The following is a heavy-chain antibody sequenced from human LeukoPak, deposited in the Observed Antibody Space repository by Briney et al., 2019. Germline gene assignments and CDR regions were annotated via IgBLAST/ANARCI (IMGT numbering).Heavy chain of an antibody. D-gene: IGHD4-17*01. Sequence: GGSLRLSCAASGFTFSSYWMSWFRQAPGKGLEWVANIKQDGSEKYYVDSVKGRFTISRDNAKNSLYLQMNSLRAEDTAVYYCARLTVTTSVCFDYWGQGTLVTVSS. CDR1: GFTFSSYW. CDR2: IKQDGSEK. CDR3: ARLTVTTSVCFDY. V-gene: IGHV3-7*01. J-gene: IGHJ4*02.